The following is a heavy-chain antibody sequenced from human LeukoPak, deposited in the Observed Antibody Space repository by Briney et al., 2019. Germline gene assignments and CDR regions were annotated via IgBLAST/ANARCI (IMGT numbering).Heavy chain of an antibody. CDR3: ARDFPHDYGGNSGY. CDR2: INHSGST. CDR1: GGSFSGYY. J-gene: IGHJ4*02. V-gene: IGHV4-34*01. D-gene: IGHD4-23*01. Sequence: SETLSLTCAVYGGSFSGYYWSWIRQPPGKGLEWIGEINHSGSTNYNPSLKSRVTISVDTSKNQFSLKLSSVTAADTAVYYCARDFPHDYGGNSGYWGQGTLVTVSS.